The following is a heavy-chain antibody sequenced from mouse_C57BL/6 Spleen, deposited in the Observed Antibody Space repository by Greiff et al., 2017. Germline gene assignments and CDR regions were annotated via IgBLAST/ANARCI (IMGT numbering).Heavy chain of an antibody. J-gene: IGHJ4*01. CDR3: ARSGLLSMDY. D-gene: IGHD1-1*01. CDR1: GYTFTSYT. V-gene: IGHV1-4*01. Sequence: VKLLQSGAELARPGASVKMSCKASGYTFTSYTMHWVKQRPGQGLEWIGYINPSSGYTKYNQKFKDKATLTADKSSSTAYMQLSSLTSEDSAVYYCARSGLLSMDYWGQGTSVTVSS. CDR2: INPSSGYT.